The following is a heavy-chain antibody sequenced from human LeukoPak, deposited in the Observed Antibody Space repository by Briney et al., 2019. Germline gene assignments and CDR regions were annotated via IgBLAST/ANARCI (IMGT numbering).Heavy chain of an antibody. V-gene: IGHV1-69*13. Sequence: SVKVSCKASGGTFSSYAISWVRQAPGQGLEWMGGIIPIFGTANYAQKFQGRVTITADESASTAYMELSSLRSEDTAVYYCATRIAVAGDRAFDIWGQGTMVTVSS. D-gene: IGHD6-19*01. CDR1: GGTFSSYA. J-gene: IGHJ3*02. CDR2: IIPIFGTA. CDR3: ATRIAVAGDRAFDI.